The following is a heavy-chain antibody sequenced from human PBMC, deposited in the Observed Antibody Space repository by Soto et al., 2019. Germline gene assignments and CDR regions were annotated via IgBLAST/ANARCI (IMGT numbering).Heavy chain of an antibody. CDR1: GGSFSAYN. CDR3: ARATAPVLRSLEWSTIIPHYFDF. J-gene: IGHJ4*02. V-gene: IGHV4-34*02. CDR2: VNHSGST. D-gene: IGHD3-3*01. Sequence: QVQLQQWGAGLLKPSETLSLTCAVYGGSFSAYNWSWIRQPRGKGLEWIGEVNHSGSTNSNPSLKSRVSILLDTSKNQFFLKLSSVTAADTAVYYCARATAPVLRSLEWSTIIPHYFDFWGQGTLVTVSS.